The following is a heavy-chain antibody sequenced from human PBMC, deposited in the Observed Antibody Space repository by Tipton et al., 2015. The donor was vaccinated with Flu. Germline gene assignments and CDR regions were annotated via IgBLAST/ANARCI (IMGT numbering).Heavy chain of an antibody. V-gene: IGHV4-38-2*02. Sequence: TLSLTYAVSGYSIRSGYYWDWIRQPPGKGLEWIGSIHQSGTTYYKSSLKSRATISVDTSKNQFSLKLSSVTAADTAVYYCARDPSLGMPDYFDSWGQGTLVTVSS. CDR1: GYSIRSGYY. D-gene: IGHD2-2*01. CDR2: IHQSGTT. J-gene: IGHJ4*02. CDR3: ARDPSLGMPDYFDS.